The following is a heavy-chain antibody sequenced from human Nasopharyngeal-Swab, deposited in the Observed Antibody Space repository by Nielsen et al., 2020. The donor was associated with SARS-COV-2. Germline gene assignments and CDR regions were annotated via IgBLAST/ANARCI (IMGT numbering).Heavy chain of an antibody. CDR1: GFTFSSYG. Sequence: GGSLRLSCAPSGFTFSSYGMHWVRQAPGKGLEWVAAIQYDGSIKYYADSVKGRFTISRDNSKNTLHLQMNYLRAEDTAIYYCARDRSGFGFDFWGQGALVTVSP. CDR3: ARDRSGFGFDF. J-gene: IGHJ4*02. D-gene: IGHD3-3*01. CDR2: IQYDGSIK. V-gene: IGHV3-33*01.